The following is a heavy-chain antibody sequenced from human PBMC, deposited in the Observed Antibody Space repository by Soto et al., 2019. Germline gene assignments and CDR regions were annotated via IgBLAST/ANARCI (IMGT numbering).Heavy chain of an antibody. J-gene: IGHJ4*02. CDR3: ARRAETNGWNGFGADKYYFDF. CDR2: MNPSTGNS. D-gene: IGHD1-1*01. CDR1: GYTFTSYD. Sequence: QVQLVQSGAEVRKPGASVKVSCEASGYTFTSYDIYWVRQATGQGLEWMGWMNPSTGNSGYAQKCQGRVNMTSDTSISTAHMELSSLRSEDTAVYYCARRAETNGWNGFGADKYYFDFWGQGTLVTVSS. V-gene: IGHV1-8*01.